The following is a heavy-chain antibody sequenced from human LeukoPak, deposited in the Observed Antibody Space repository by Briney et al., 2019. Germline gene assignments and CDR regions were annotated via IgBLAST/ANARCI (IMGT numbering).Heavy chain of an antibody. Sequence: ASVKVSCKAPGYTFTSYAMNWVRQAPGQGLEWMGWTNTNTGNPTYAQGFTGRFVFSLDTSVSTAYLQISSLKAEDTAVYYCARGDTTLYYYDSSPPDYWGQGTLVTVSS. CDR1: GYTFTSYA. J-gene: IGHJ4*02. V-gene: IGHV7-4-1*02. CDR2: TNTNTGNP. D-gene: IGHD3-22*01. CDR3: ARGDTTLYYYDSSPPDY.